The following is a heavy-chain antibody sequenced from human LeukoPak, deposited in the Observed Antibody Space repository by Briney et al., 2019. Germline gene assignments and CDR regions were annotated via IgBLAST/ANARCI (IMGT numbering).Heavy chain of an antibody. CDR2: ISYDGSNK. Sequence: GGSPRLSCAASGFTFSSYAMHWVRQAPGKGLEWVAVISYDGSNKYYADSVKGRFTISRDNSKNTLYLQMNSLRAEDTAVYYCTTALEPLWFGELGEYDAFDIWGQGTMVTVSS. CDR1: GFTFSSYA. V-gene: IGHV3-30*04. D-gene: IGHD3-10*01. J-gene: IGHJ3*02. CDR3: TTALEPLWFGELGEYDAFDI.